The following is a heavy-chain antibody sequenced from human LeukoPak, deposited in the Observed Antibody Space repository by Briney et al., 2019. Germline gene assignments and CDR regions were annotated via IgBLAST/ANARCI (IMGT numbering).Heavy chain of an antibody. J-gene: IGHJ4*02. Sequence: ASVTVSCTASGDTFTSYDLHWVRQAPEQRLEWMGSINAGNGDTKYSQKFQGRVTITRDTSATTTYMELRSLKSEDTAVYYCARLPAHVSGWFPRAFWGQGTPVIVSS. CDR2: INAGNGDT. CDR1: GDTFTSYD. D-gene: IGHD6-19*01. V-gene: IGHV1-3*01. CDR3: ARLPAHVSGWFPRAF.